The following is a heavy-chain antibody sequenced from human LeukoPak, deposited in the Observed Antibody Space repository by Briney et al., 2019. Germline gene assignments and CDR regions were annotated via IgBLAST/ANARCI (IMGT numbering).Heavy chain of an antibody. Sequence: GGSLRLSCAASGFTFSSYWMSWVRQAPGKGLEWVSSISSSSEFIYYADSVKGRFTISRDNAKNSLYLQMNSLRAEDTAVYYCARWLGAIAWPYYFDYWGQGTLVTVSP. CDR3: ARWLGAIAWPYYFDY. CDR1: GFTFSSYW. CDR2: ISSSSEFI. V-gene: IGHV3-21*01. J-gene: IGHJ4*02. D-gene: IGHD3-16*02.